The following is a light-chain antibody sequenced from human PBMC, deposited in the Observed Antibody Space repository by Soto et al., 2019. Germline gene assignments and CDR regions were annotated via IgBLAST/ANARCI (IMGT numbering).Light chain of an antibody. J-gene: IGLJ1*01. V-gene: IGLV1-44*01. Sequence: QSVLTQPPSASGTPGQRVTISCSGSSSNIGCNTVNWYQQLPGTAPKLLIYGNDPRPSGVPDRFSGSKSVTSASLAISGLQSDDEADYYCAAWDDSLKAFVFGTGTKLTVL. CDR2: GND. CDR1: SSNIGCNT. CDR3: AAWDDSLKAFV.